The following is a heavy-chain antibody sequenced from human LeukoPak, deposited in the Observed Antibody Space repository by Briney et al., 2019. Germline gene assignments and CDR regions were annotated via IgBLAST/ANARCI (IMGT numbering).Heavy chain of an antibody. V-gene: IGHV4-39*01. Sequence: SETLSLTCSVSGGSISSSTYYWGWIRQPPGKGLEWIGSIYYSGNTYYNPSLKSRVTISVDTSKNQFSLRLSSVTAADTAVYYCARRKDLLTGLDVWGKGTTVTVSS. CDR1: GGSISSSTYY. J-gene: IGHJ6*04. CDR3: ARRKDLLTGLDV. D-gene: IGHD3-9*01. CDR2: IYYSGNT.